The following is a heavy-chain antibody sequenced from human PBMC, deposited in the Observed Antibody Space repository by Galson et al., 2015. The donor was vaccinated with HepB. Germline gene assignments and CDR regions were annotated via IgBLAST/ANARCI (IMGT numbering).Heavy chain of an antibody. CDR2: ISAYNGNT. CDR3: AIWLDIAARRGHFQH. D-gene: IGHD6-6*01. V-gene: IGHV1-18*04. Sequence: SVKVSCKASGYTFTSYGISWVRQAPGQGLEWMGWISAYNGNTNYAQKLQGRVTMTTDTSTSTAYMELRSLRSDDTAVYYCAIWLDIAARRGHFQHWGQGTLVTVSS. CDR1: GYTFTSYG. J-gene: IGHJ1*01.